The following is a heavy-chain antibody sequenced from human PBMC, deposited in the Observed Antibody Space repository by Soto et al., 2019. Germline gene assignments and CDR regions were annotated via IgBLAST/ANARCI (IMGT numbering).Heavy chain of an antibody. J-gene: IGHJ4*02. V-gene: IGHV4-4*07. Sequence: SVTLSLTCPVSGCSINTFDLSWVRQPAGKGLEWIGRIFSSGSTSFNPSLESRVAMSVDTSKNHFSLNLSSVTAADMAVYYCAREGSYSAYNFAHGIQLWSFDFWGQGALVTVSS. CDR1: GCSINTFD. CDR3: AREGSYSAYNFAHGIQLWSFDF. CDR2: IFSSGST. D-gene: IGHD5-12*01.